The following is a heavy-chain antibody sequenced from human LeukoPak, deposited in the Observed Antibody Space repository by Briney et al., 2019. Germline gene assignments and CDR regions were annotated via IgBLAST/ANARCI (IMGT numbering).Heavy chain of an antibody. CDR2: ISWNSGSI. D-gene: IGHD3-10*01. Sequence: GGSLRLSCAASGFTFDDYAMHWVRQAPGKGLEWVSGISWNSGSIHYADSVKGRFTISRDNAKNSLYLQMNSLRPEDTALYYCARSSGTYQSPLHYWGQGALVTVSS. J-gene: IGHJ4*02. CDR3: ARSSGTYQSPLHY. CDR1: GFTFDDYA. V-gene: IGHV3-9*01.